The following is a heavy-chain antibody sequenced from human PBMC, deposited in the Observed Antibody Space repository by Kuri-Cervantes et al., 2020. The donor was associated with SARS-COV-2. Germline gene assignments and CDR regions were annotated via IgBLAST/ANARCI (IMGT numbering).Heavy chain of an antibody. D-gene: IGHD5-18*01. CDR2: ISYDGSNK. CDR3: AREYSYGHGVTDY. Sequence: GESLKISCAASGFTFSSYAMHWVRQAPGKGLEWVAIISYDGSNKYYADPVKGRFTISRDNSKNTLYLQMNSLRAEDTAVYYCAREYSYGHGVTDYWGQGTLVTVSS. CDR1: GFTFSSYA. J-gene: IGHJ4*02. V-gene: IGHV3-30-3*01.